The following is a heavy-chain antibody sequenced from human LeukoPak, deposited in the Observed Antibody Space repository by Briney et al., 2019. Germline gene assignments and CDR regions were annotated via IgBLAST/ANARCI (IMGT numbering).Heavy chain of an antibody. Sequence: GGSLRLSCAASGFTFSGYAMNWVRQAPGKGLEWVSVIYSGGSTYYADSVKGRFTISRDNSKNTLYLQMNSLRAEDTAVYYCASGFDYWGQGTLVTVSS. V-gene: IGHV3-53*01. CDR3: ASGFDY. CDR1: GFTFSGYA. CDR2: IYSGGST. J-gene: IGHJ4*02.